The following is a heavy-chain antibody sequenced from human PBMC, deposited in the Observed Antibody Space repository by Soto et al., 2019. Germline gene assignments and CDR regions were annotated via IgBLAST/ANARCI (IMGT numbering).Heavy chain of an antibody. V-gene: IGHV2-5*01. CDR1: GFSLSTSGVG. CDR2: IYWNEDK. Sequence: SGPKLVNPTQTLTLTCTFSGFSLSTSGVGVGWIRQPPGKALEWLAPIYWNEDKRYSPSLRSRLNITKDTSKNQVVLTMTNMDPVDTATYYCAHSFVPSGRGAFDIWGQGTMVTVSS. J-gene: IGHJ3*02. CDR3: AHSFVPSGRGAFDI. D-gene: IGHD3-10*01.